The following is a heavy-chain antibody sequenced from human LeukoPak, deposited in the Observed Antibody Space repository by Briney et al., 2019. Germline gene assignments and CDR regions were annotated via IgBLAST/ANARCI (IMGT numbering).Heavy chain of an antibody. CDR1: GFTFSAYY. CDR3: ARQGYSYGYSLGYFDY. J-gene: IGHJ4*02. V-gene: IGHV3-11*01. CDR2: ISSSGSTK. Sequence: GGSLRFSCAASGFTFSAYYMSWIRHAPGKGLEWVSYISSSGSTKYYADSVKGRFTSSRDNAKNSLYLQMNSLRAEDTAVYYCARQGYSYGYSLGYFDYWGQGTLVTVSS. D-gene: IGHD5-18*01.